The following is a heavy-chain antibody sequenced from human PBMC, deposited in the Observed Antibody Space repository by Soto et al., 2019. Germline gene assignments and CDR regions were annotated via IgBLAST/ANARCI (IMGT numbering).Heavy chain of an antibody. V-gene: IGHV1-69*02. Sequence: QVQLVQSGAEVKKPGSSVKVSCKASGGTFSSYTISWVRQAPGQGLEWMGRIIPILGIANYAQKFQGRVTIXAVXSTSTAYMELSSLRSEDTAVYYCARETIAAAGPDYWGQGTLVTVSS. D-gene: IGHD6-13*01. CDR1: GGTFSSYT. CDR3: ARETIAAAGPDY. J-gene: IGHJ4*02. CDR2: IIPILGIA.